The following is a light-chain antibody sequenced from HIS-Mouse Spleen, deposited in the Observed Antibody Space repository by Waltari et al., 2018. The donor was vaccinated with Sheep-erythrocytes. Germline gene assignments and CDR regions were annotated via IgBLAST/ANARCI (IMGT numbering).Light chain of an antibody. CDR2: EDS. CDR3: YSTDSSGNHRV. V-gene: IGLV3-10*01. CDR1: ALPTKY. Sequence: SYELTQPPSVSVSPGQTARITCSGDALPTKYAYWYQQKSGQAPVLAIYEDSKRPSGIPERFSGSSSGTMATLTISGAQVEDEADYYCYSTDSSGNHRVFGTGTKVTVL. J-gene: IGLJ1*01.